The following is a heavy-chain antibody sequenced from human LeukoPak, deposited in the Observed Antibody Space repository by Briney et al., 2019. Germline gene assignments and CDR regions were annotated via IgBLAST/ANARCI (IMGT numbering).Heavy chain of an antibody. CDR2: IFYTGNT. CDR1: GGSISPYC. V-gene: IGHV4-59*01. Sequence: SETLSLTCTVSGGSISPYCWSWIRQPPGKGLEWIGYIFYTGNTNYNPSLKSRVTISVDTSKNQFSLKLNSVTAADTAVFYCARYYYGSGSYYNLGNYYGMDVWGQGTTVTVSS. J-gene: IGHJ6*02. D-gene: IGHD3-10*01. CDR3: ARYYYGSGSYYNLGNYYGMDV.